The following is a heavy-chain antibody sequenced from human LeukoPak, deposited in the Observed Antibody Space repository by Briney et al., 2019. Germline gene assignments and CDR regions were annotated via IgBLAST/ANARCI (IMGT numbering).Heavy chain of an antibody. CDR2: LYSGGST. CDR1: GFTVSTNH. CDR3: ARAPSRSWWNFDY. D-gene: IGHD2-15*01. V-gene: IGHV3-66*01. J-gene: IGHJ4*02. Sequence: PGGSLRLSCAASGFTVSTNHMSWVRQAPGKGLEWVSVLYSGGSTYYADSVKGRFTISRDNSKNTLYLQMNSLRAEDTAVYYCARAPSRSWWNFDYWGQGTLVTVSS.